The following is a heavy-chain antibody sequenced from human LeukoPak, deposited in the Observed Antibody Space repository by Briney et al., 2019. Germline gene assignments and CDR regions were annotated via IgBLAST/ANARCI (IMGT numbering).Heavy chain of an antibody. V-gene: IGHV5-51*01. D-gene: IGHD1-7*01. J-gene: IGHJ5*02. CDR2: IYPDDSDT. CDR3: ARQRWASGTVNWFDP. CDR1: GDSFISYW. Sequence: GESLKISCETAGDSFISYWIGWVRQRPGPGLEWVGSIYPDDSDTRYSPYFPGQVAISAEQSTRTTYLKWNRLKVSDTGRYYCARQRWASGTVNWFDPWGQGTLDTVSS.